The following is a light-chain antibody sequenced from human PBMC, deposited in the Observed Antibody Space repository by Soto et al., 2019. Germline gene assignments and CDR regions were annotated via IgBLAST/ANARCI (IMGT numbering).Light chain of an antibody. CDR2: DAS. J-gene: IGKJ5*01. CDR1: QSVSSSY. CDR3: QQYGTSEII. V-gene: IGKV3-20*01. Sequence: FVLTQSPGTLSLSPWERATLSCRASQSVSSSYLAWYQQKPGQAPRLLIYDASNRATGIPARFSGSGSGTDFTLTTSRLETEDFAVFYCQQYGTSEIIFGQGTRLEIK.